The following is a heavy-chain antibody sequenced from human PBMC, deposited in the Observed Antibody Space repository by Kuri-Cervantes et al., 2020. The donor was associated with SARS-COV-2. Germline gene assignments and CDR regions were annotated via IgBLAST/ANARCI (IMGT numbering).Heavy chain of an antibody. V-gene: IGHV3-7*01. J-gene: IGHJ2*01. Sequence: GESLKISCAASGFTFSSYWISWVRQAPGKGLEWVANIKQDGSEKYYVDSVKGRFTISRDNAKNSLYLQMNSLRAEDTAVYYCARDRNWGDWYFDLWGRGTLVTVSS. D-gene: IGHD7-27*01. CDR3: ARDRNWGDWYFDL. CDR1: GFTFSSYW. CDR2: IKQDGSEK.